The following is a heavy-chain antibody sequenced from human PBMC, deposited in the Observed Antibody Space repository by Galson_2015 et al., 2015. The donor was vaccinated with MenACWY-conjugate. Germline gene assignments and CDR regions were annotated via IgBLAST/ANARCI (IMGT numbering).Heavy chain of an antibody. CDR3: AKEGTWRDFYYMDL. V-gene: IGHV1-69*01. CDR1: GGIFSTYA. CDR2: IIPVFERT. Sequence: QSGAEVTKPGESLKVSCKASGGIFSTYAVSWIRQAPGQGLEWLGGIIPVFERTIYAQRFQGRVSITADEPTTTVYMELTGLTSEDTAVYYCAKEGTWRDFYYMDLWGKGTTVIVSS. D-gene: IGHD3-10*01. J-gene: IGHJ6*03.